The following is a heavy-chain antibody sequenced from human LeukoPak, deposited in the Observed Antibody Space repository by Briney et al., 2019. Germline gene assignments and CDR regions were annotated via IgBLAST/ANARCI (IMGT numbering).Heavy chain of an antibody. Sequence: SETLSLTCAVYGGSFSGYYWSWIRQPPGKGLEWIGEINHSGSTNYNPSLKSRVTISVDTSKNQFSLKLSSVTAADTAVYYCARGHFVGYSSGWYLSTPNNRRTRHDAFDIWGQGTMVTVSS. CDR1: GGSFSGYY. J-gene: IGHJ3*02. V-gene: IGHV4-34*01. D-gene: IGHD6-19*01. CDR2: INHSGST. CDR3: ARGHFVGYSSGWYLSTPNNRRTRHDAFDI.